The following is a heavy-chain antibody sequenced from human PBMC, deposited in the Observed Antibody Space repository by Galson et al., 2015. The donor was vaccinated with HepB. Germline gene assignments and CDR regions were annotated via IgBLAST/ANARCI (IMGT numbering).Heavy chain of an antibody. J-gene: IGHJ6*02. CDR1: GYTFTNYW. CDR2: IDPSDSYS. V-gene: IGHV5-10-1*01. CDR3: ARRYCSGSSCSGAHFFYYGLDV. D-gene: IGHD2-15*01. Sequence: QSGAEVKNPGESLRISCEGSGYTFTNYWITWVRRVPGIGLEWLGRIDPSDSYSNYNPSFEGHVTISVDTSIATAYLQWSSLTASDTAVYYCARRYCSGSSCSGAHFFYYGLDVWGQGTTVTVSS.